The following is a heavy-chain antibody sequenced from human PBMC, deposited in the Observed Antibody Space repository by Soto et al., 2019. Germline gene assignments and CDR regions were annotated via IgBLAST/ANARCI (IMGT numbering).Heavy chain of an antibody. Sequence: GPSVKVSCKASGYTFTGYYMHWVRQAPGQGLEGMGWINPNSGGTNYAQKFQGWVTMTRDTSISTAYMELSRLRSDDTAVYYWARDRLAVDRDYDCLGQGTLGTVPS. J-gene: IGHJ4*02. V-gene: IGHV1-2*04. D-gene: IGHD6-25*01. CDR3: ARDRLAVDRDYDC. CDR2: INPNSGGT. CDR1: GYTFTGYY.